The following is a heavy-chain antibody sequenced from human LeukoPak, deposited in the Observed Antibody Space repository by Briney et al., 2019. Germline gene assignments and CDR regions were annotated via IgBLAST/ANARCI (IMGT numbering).Heavy chain of an antibody. CDR1: GFTLSIYW. Sequence: GGSLRLSCEASGFTLSIYWMSWVRQAPGKGLEWVSVIYSGGSTYYADSVKGRFTISRDNSKNTLYLQMNSLRAEDTAVYYCARDHIVGATMKVYYGMDVRGQGTTVTVSS. D-gene: IGHD1-26*01. CDR3: ARDHIVGATMKVYYGMDV. J-gene: IGHJ6*02. V-gene: IGHV3-66*01. CDR2: IYSGGST.